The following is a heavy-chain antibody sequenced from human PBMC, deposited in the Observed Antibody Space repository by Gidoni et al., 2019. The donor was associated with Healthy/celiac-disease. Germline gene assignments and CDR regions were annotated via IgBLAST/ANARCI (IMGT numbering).Heavy chain of an antibody. CDR1: GGTFSSYA. CDR3: ARNTIAVAPETSYYYYGMDV. CDR2: IIPIFGTA. V-gene: IGHV1-69*01. J-gene: IGHJ6*02. D-gene: IGHD6-19*01. Sequence: QVQLVQSGAEVKKPGSSVKVSCKASGGTFSSYAISWVRQAPGQGLEWMGGIIPIFGTANYAQKFQGRVTITADESTSTAYMELSSLRSEDTAVYYCARNTIAVAPETSYYYYGMDVWGQGTTVTVSS.